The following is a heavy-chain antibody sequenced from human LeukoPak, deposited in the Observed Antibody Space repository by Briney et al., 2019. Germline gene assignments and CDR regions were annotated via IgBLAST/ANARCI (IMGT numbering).Heavy chain of an antibody. D-gene: IGHD3-22*01. CDR1: GFTFSSYA. CDR3: AKSYYYDKLAYY. CDR2: ISYDGSNK. J-gene: IGHJ4*02. Sequence: GRSLRLSCAASGFTFSSYAMHWVRQAPGKWLEWVAVISYDGSNKYYADSVKGRFTISRDNSKNTLYLQMNSLRAEDTAVYYCAKSYYYDKLAYYWGQGTLVTVSS. V-gene: IGHV3-30*18.